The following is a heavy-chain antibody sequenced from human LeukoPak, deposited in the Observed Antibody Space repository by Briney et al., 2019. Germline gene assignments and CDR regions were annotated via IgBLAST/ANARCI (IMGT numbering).Heavy chain of an antibody. J-gene: IGHJ4*02. CDR2: IPASGGNT. CDR3: VRYLSGWYYFDW. CDR1: GFTFSTFA. D-gene: IGHD6-19*01. V-gene: IGHV3-23*01. Sequence: GGPLRLSCAPFGFTFSTFAMRWFGQAPGKDLDGVSTIPASGGNTYYADSVRGRFTISRDNSKNTLYLQINSLTAEDTAIYYCVRYLSGWYYFDWWGQGTLVTVSS.